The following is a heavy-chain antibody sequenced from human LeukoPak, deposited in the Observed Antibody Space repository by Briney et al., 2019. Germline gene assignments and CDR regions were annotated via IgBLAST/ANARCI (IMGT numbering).Heavy chain of an antibody. J-gene: IGHJ4*02. D-gene: IGHD1-26*01. Sequence: PSETLSLTCTVSGGSISSSSYYWGWIRQPPGKGLEWIGSIYYSGSTYYNPSLKSRVTISVDTSKNQFSLKLSSVTAADTAVYYCARVRVGAKMYYFDYWGQGTLVTVSS. CDR3: ARVRVGAKMYYFDY. CDR2: IYYSGST. CDR1: GGSISSSSYY. V-gene: IGHV4-39*07.